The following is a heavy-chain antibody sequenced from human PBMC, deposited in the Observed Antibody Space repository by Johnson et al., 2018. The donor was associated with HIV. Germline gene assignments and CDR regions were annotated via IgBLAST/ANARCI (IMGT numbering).Heavy chain of an antibody. D-gene: IGHD4-23*01. CDR1: GFTFDDYA. CDR2: ISWNSGSTI. J-gene: IGHJ3*02. V-gene: IGHV3-9*01. CDR3: AREQYGGNSNAGDGFDI. Sequence: VLLVESGGGVVQPGRSLRLSCAASGFTFDDYAMHWVRQAPGKGLEWVSGISWNSGSTIYYADSVKGRFTISRDNAKNSLYLQMNSLRAEDTAVYYCAREQYGGNSNAGDGFDIWGQGTMVTVSS.